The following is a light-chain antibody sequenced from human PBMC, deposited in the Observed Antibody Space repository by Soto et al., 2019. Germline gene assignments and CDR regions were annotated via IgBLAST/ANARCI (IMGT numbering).Light chain of an antibody. J-gene: IGKJ1*01. Sequence: EIVLTQSPGTLSLSPGERATLSCRASQSVSNNYLAWYQQKPGQAPRLLIYGASDSATGIPDRFSGSGSGTDFTLTISRLEPDDFPVYYCQQYGSSGTFGQGTKVDIK. V-gene: IGKV3-20*01. CDR3: QQYGSSGT. CDR1: QSVSNNY. CDR2: GAS.